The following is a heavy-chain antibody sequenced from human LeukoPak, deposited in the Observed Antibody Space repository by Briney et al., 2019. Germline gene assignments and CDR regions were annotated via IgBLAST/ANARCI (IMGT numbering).Heavy chain of an antibody. Sequence: GGSLRLSCAASGFTFSSYGMHWVRQAPGKGLEWVTFIRYDVSNIYYADSVKGRFTTSRDNSKNTLYLHMNSLRAEDTAVYYCAKGDDYGSGAMFDYWGQGTLVTVPS. CDR1: GFTFSSYG. D-gene: IGHD3-10*01. CDR2: IRYDVSNI. J-gene: IGHJ4*02. CDR3: AKGDDYGSGAMFDY. V-gene: IGHV3-30*02.